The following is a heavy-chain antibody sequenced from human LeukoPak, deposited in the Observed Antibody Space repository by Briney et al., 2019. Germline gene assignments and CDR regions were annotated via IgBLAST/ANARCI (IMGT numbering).Heavy chain of an antibody. D-gene: IGHD6-13*01. V-gene: IGHV3-64D*06. CDR1: GFTFTDYY. CDR3: VKEGSSSWPPLFDP. CDR2: ISSNGGST. Sequence: GGSLRLSCAASGFTFTDYYMSWVRQAPGKGLEYVSAISSNGGSTYYADSVKGRFTISRDNSKNTLYLQMSSLRAEDTAVYYCVKEGSSSWPPLFDPWGQGTLVTVSS. J-gene: IGHJ5*02.